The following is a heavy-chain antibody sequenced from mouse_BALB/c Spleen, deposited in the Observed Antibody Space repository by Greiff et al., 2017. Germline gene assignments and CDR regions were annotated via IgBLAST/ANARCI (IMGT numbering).Heavy chain of an antibody. CDR3: ARGGDALDY. CDR1: GDSFTSCY. Sequence: VQLKESGPSLVKPSQTLSLTCSVTGDSFTSCYWNWVRKFPGNKLEYMGYISYSGSTYYNPSLRSRISITRDTTKNQYYLQLNSVTTEDTATYYCARGGDALDYWGQGTSVTVSA. V-gene: IGHV3-8*02. CDR2: ISYSGST. J-gene: IGHJ4*01.